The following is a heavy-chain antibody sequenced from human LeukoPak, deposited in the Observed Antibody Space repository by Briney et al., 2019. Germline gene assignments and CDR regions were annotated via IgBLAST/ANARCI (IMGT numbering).Heavy chain of an antibody. Sequence: GGSLSLSCAASGFTFDDYAMHWVRPAPGKGLEWVSGISWDSGSIGYAVSVKGRFTISRDNDKNSLYLQMHSLRAEDTALYYCAKDISSDYYYGMDVWGQGTTVTVSS. D-gene: IGHD3-10*01. CDR2: ISWDSGSI. V-gene: IGHV3-9*01. CDR1: GFTFDDYA. J-gene: IGHJ6*01. CDR3: AKDISSDYYYGMDV.